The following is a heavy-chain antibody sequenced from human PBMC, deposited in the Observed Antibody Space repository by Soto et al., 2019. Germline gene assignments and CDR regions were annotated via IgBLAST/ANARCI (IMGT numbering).Heavy chain of an antibody. CDR1: GFTFSSYA. J-gene: IGHJ6*03. V-gene: IGHV3-23*01. Sequence: EVQLLESGGGLVQPGGSLRLSCAASGFTFSSYAMSWVRQAPGKGLEWVSAISGSGGSTYYADSVKGRFIISRDNSKNTLYLQMNSLRAEDTAVYYCAKGLVDTAMVTDYYYYYYMDVWGKGTTVTVSS. CDR3: AKGLVDTAMVTDYYYYYYMDV. D-gene: IGHD5-18*01. CDR2: ISGSGGST.